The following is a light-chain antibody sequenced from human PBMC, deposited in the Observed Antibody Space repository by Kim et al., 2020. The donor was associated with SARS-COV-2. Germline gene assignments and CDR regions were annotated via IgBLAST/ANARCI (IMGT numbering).Light chain of an antibody. Sequence: EIVMTQSPDTLSVSPGESATLSCRASQSIASNLAWYQQKPGQAPRLLIYGAFTRATGIPARFSGSWPGTDFTLTISSLQSEDSAVYYCQQYNDWPITFCQGTRLEIK. V-gene: IGKV3D-15*01. CDR1: QSIASN. CDR2: GAF. CDR3: QQYNDWPIT. J-gene: IGKJ5*01.